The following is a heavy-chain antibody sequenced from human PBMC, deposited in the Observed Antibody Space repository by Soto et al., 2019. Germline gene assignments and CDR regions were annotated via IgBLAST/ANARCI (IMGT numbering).Heavy chain of an antibody. J-gene: IGHJ4*02. V-gene: IGHV3-7*02. D-gene: IGHD2-2*01. CDR1: GFTFSSYW. CDR3: ASLPDIVVVPAVDY. CDR2: IKQDGSEK. Sequence: GGSLRLSCAASGFTFSSYWMSWVRQAPGKGLEWVANIKQDGSEKYYVDSVKGRFTISRDNAKNSLYLQMNSLRAEDTAVYYCASLPDIVVVPAVDYWGQGTLVTVS.